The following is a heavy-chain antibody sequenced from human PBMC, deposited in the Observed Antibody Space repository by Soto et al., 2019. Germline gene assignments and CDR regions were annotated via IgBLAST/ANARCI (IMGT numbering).Heavy chain of an antibody. CDR2: IHHSGNT. J-gene: IGHJ3*02. CDR1: GDSITSGNYY. D-gene: IGHD3-9*01. V-gene: IGHV4-31*03. Sequence: QVQLQESGPGLVKPSQTLSLTCIVSGDSITSGNYYWSWIRQHPGKGLEWIGYIHHSGNTYYIPSLNSRLSLSMDTSKNQFSLQLSSVTAADTALYYCARPNYDICTGLSAFDIWGQGTMVPVSS. CDR3: ARPNYDICTGLSAFDI.